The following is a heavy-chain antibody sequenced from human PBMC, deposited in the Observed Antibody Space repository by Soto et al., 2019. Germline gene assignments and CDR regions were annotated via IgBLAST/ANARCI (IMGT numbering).Heavy chain of an antibody. CDR1: GYIFTGYF. V-gene: IGHV1-2*02. CDR3: ARKWNEYYFDT. J-gene: IGHJ4*02. D-gene: IGHD1-1*01. CDR2: INPNSGGT. Sequence: QVQLVQSGAEVKKPGASVKVSCKASGYIFTGYFIHWVRQAPGQGLEWMGWINPNSGGTNYAQKFQGRVNMTRDTSISTAYMDLSRLRYDDTAVYYCARKWNEYYFDTWGQGTLVTVSS.